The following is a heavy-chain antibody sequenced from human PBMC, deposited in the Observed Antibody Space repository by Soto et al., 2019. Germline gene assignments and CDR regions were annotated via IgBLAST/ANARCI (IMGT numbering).Heavy chain of an antibody. CDR2: ISSSYST. Sequence: PGGSLRLSCAASGVTFSSYTMSWVRQAPGKGLEWVSTISSSYSTYYADSVKGRFTISRDNSKNTLCLQMNSLRAEDTAIYYCAKWDYWGQGTLVTVSS. CDR1: GVTFSSYT. CDR3: AKWDY. V-gene: IGHV3-23*01. J-gene: IGHJ4*02.